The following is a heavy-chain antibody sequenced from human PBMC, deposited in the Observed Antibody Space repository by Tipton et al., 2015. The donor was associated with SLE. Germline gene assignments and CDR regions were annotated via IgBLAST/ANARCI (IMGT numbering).Heavy chain of an antibody. CDR2: ISYDGSNK. CDR1: GFTFSNYA. D-gene: IGHD3-10*01. V-gene: IGHV3-30*01. CDR3: ARHGGFGASSFYYYMDV. J-gene: IGHJ6*03. Sequence: QLVQSGGGMVQPGRSLRLSCAASGFTFSNYAMHWVRQIPGEGLEWVAMISYDGSNKHTADSVMGRFTISRDNSINTLYLQMNSLRAEDTAVYYCARHGGFGASSFYYYMDVWGKGTTVTVSS.